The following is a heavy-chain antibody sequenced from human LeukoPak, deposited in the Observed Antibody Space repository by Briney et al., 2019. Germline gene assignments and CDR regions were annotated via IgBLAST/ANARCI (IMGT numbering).Heavy chain of an antibody. J-gene: IGHJ4*02. CDR3: AKFLTYYYDSSGSNFDY. Sequence: GGSLRLSCAASGFTFSDYYMSWIRQAPGKGLEWVSYISSSGSTIYYADSVKGRFTISRDNAKNSLYLQMNSLRVEDTAIYYCAKFLTYYYDSSGSNFDYWGRGTLVTVSS. V-gene: IGHV3-11*01. CDR2: ISSSGSTI. CDR1: GFTFSDYY. D-gene: IGHD3-22*01.